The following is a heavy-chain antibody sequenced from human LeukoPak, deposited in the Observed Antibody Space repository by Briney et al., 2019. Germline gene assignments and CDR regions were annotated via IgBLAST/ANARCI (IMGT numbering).Heavy chain of an antibody. J-gene: IGHJ4*02. CDR1: GYTLTGYH. CDR2: INHNSGGT. CDR3: ARDRPYYDSSGYYLFDY. Sequence: GASVKVSCKASGYTLTGYHMHWVRQAHGQGLELMGGINHNSGGTNYAQKFQGRVTMTRDTSISTAYMELSRLRSDDTAVYYCARDRPYYDSSGYYLFDYWGQGTLVTVSS. D-gene: IGHD3-22*01. V-gene: IGHV1-2*02.